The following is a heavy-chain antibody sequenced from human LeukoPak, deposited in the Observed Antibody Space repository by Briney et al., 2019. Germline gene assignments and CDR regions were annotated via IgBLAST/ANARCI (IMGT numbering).Heavy chain of an antibody. V-gene: IGHV3-66*01. CDR1: GFTVSSNY. CDR2: IYSGGST. J-gene: IGHJ4*02. D-gene: IGHD5-18*01. Sequence: GGSLRLSCAASGFTVSSNYMSWVRQAPGKGLEWVSVIYSGGSTYYADSVKGRFTISRDNSKNTLYLQMNSLRAVDTAVYYCAGDSRGYSLSSDYWGQGTLVTVSS. CDR3: AGDSRGYSLSSDY.